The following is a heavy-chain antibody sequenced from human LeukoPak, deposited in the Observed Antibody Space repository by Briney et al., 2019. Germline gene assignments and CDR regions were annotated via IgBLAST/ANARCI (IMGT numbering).Heavy chain of an antibody. CDR3: AREGTAGTNLNWFDP. CDR2: ISYSGST. Sequence: PSETLSLTCTVSGGSISSYYWSWIRQPPGKGLEWIGYISYSGSTNFNPPLKSRVTISVDTSKNQFSLKLSSVTAADTAVYYCAREGTAGTNLNWFDPWGQGTLVTVSS. CDR1: GGSISSYY. D-gene: IGHD1-1*01. V-gene: IGHV4-59*01. J-gene: IGHJ5*02.